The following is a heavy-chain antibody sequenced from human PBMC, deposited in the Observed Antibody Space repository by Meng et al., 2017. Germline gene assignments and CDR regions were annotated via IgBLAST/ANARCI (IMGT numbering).Heavy chain of an antibody. D-gene: IGHD1-1*01. CDR3: LDEAPRSDY. J-gene: IGHJ4*02. V-gene: IGHV3-74*01. CDR1: GFTFNNYW. Sequence: ELQLVEAGGGLVQPGGSLRLSCAGSGFTFNNYWMHWVRQVPGKGLVWVSRISGDGSITNYADSVKGRFTISRDNAKNTLYLQMNSLRPEDTAVYYCLDEAPRSDYWGQGSLVTVSS. CDR2: ISGDGSIT.